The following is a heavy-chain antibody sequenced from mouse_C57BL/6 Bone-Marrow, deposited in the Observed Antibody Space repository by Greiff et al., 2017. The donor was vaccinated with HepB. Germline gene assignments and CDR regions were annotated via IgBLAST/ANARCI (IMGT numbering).Heavy chain of an antibody. CDR1: GYTFTSYW. V-gene: IGHV1-64*01. Sequence: QVQLQQPGAELVKPGASVKLSCKASGYTFTSYWMHWVKQRPGQGLEWIGMIHPNSGSTNYNEKFKSKATLTVDKSSSTAYMQLSSLTSEDSAVYYCAGLPWYPNWDYFDYWGQGTTLTVSS. D-gene: IGHD2-1*01. CDR3: AGLPWYPNWDYFDY. J-gene: IGHJ2*01. CDR2: IHPNSGST.